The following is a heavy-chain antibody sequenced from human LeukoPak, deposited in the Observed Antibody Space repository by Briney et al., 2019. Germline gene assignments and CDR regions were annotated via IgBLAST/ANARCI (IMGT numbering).Heavy chain of an antibody. J-gene: IGHJ3*02. D-gene: IGHD5-18*01. CDR3: ARSTAMVTWGSFGI. CDR1: GFTFEDYT. CDR2: ITWDGGTT. V-gene: IGHV3-43*01. Sequence: GGSLRLSCAASGFTFEDYTMNWVRQAPGKGLEWVSLITWDGGTTYNSDFVKGRCTISRDNSKYSLYLQMSFLRTEDTALYYCARSTAMVTWGSFGIWGQGTLVTVSS.